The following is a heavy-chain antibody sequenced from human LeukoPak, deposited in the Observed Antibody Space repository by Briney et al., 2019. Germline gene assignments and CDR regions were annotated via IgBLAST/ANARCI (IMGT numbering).Heavy chain of an antibody. CDR3: ARRVHSGSFD. J-gene: IGHJ4*02. Sequence: SETLSLTCTVSGGSITSYYWTWIRQPAGEGLEWIGRVYASGNTNYNPSLKSRVTMSVDTSKNQFSLKLSSVTAADTAVYYCARRVHSGSFDWGQGTLVTVSS. D-gene: IGHD1-26*01. CDR1: GGSITSYY. CDR2: VYASGNT. V-gene: IGHV4-4*07.